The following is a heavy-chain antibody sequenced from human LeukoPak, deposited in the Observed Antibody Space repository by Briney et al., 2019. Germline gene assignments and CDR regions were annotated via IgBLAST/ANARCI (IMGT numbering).Heavy chain of an antibody. CDR3: VLRGNNY. D-gene: IGHD3-10*01. CDR2: IKQDGSEK. V-gene: IGHV3-7*01. J-gene: IGHJ4*02. Sequence: AGGSLRLSCAASGITFSSYMLTWVRQAPGKGLEWVANIKQDGSEKYYVDSVEGRFSISRDNAKNSLYLQMNSLRVEDTAVYCAVLRGNNYWGQGTLVTVSS. CDR1: GITFSSYM.